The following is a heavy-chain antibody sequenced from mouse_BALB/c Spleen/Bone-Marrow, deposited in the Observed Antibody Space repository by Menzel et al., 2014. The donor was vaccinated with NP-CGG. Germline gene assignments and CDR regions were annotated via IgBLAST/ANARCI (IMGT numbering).Heavy chain of an antibody. D-gene: IGHD4-1*01. CDR1: GFTFSSFG. Sequence: EVQGVESGGGLVQPGGSRKLSCAASGFTFSSFGMHWVRQAPEKGLEWVAYISSGSTAIFYADTVKGRFTISRDNPKNTLFLQMASLRSEDTAMYYCARGGNWSDFDDWGAGTTVTVSS. V-gene: IGHV5-17*02. CDR2: ISSGSTAI. J-gene: IGHJ1*01. CDR3: ARGGNWSDFDD.